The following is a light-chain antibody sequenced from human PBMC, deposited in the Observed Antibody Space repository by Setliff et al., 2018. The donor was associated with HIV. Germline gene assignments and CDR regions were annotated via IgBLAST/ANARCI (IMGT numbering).Light chain of an antibody. CDR2: EVS. CDR1: SSDVGNYNR. Sequence: QSVLTQPPSVSGSPGQSVTISCTGTSSDVGNYNRVSWYQQPPGAAPKLIIYEVSNRPSGVPDRFSGSKSGNTASLTISGPQAEDEALYFCSSYTSIITFVFGTGTKVTVL. J-gene: IGLJ1*01. V-gene: IGLV2-18*02. CDR3: SSYTSIITFV.